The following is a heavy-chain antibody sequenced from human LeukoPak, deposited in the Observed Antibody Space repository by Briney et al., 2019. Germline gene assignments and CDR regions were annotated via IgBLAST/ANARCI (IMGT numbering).Heavy chain of an antibody. D-gene: IGHD6-13*01. CDR3: AREYSSSWYVLFDY. Sequence: PSETLSLTCTVSGGSISSGSYYWSWIRQPAGKGLEWIGRIYTSGSTNYNPSLKSRVTISVDTSKNQFSLKLSSVTAADTAVYYCAREYSSSWYVLFDYWGQGTLVTVSS. CDR2: IYTSGST. CDR1: GGSISSGSYY. J-gene: IGHJ4*02. V-gene: IGHV4-61*02.